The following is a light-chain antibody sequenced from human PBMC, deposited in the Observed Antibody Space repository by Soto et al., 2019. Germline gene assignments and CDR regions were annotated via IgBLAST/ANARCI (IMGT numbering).Light chain of an antibody. CDR3: AVWDASLTGWV. CDR1: SSNIGSHY. J-gene: IGLJ3*02. V-gene: IGLV1-47*01. Sequence: QSALTQPPSASGTPGQSLTISCAGSSSNIGSHYVYWYQHLPGTAPKLLIFGDGQRPSGVPDRFFGSKSGTSASLAISGLRSEDEAHYYCAVWDASLTGWVFGGGTKLTVL. CDR2: GDG.